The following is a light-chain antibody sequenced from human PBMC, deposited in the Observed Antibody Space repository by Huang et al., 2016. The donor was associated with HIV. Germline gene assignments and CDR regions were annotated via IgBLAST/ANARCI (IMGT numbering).Light chain of an antibody. V-gene: IGKV4-1*01. CDR1: QSLLYSSNNKNY. J-gene: IGKJ2*01. CDR3: QQYYSTPRT. Sequence: DIVMTQSPDSLPVSLGERATIKCRSSQSLLYSSNNKNYLAWYQQRPGRPPKLLIYWASTRESGVPDRFSGGGSGTDFTLTISSLQAEDVAVYYCQQYYSTPRTFGQGTKLEIK. CDR2: WAS.